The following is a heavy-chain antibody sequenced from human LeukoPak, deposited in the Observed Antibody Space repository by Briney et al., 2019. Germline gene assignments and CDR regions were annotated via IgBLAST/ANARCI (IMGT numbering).Heavy chain of an antibody. CDR2: IYHSRST. CDR1: GGSISSGGYS. V-gene: IGHV4-30-2*01. J-gene: IGHJ4*02. CDR3: VRYGDYFDY. D-gene: IGHD3-9*01. Sequence: SETLSLTCAVSGGSISSGGYSWSWIRQPPGKGLEWIGYIYHSRSTYYNPSLKSRVTISVDRSKNQFSLKLSSVTAADTAVYYCVRYGDYFDYWGQGTLVTVSS.